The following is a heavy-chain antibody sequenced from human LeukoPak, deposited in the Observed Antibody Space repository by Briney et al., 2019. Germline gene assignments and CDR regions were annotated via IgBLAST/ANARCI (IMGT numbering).Heavy chain of an antibody. CDR2: IYYSGST. CDR3: ARHSGWAFDY. D-gene: IGHD6-19*01. V-gene: IGHV4-30-2*03. CDR1: GVSFTDYF. J-gene: IGHJ4*02. Sequence: PSQTLSLTCAVSGVSFTDYFWSWIRQPPGKGLEWIGSIYYSGSTYYNPSLKSRVTISVDTSKNQFSLKLSSVTAADTAVYYCARHSGWAFDYWGQGTLVTVSS.